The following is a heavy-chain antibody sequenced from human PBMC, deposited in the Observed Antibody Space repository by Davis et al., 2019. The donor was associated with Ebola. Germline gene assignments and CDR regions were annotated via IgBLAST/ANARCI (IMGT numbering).Heavy chain of an antibody. CDR2: INHGGST. D-gene: IGHD5-24*01. CDR1: GGFFTGYY. V-gene: IGHV4-34*01. CDR3: VVEMATTFDP. J-gene: IGHJ5*02. Sequence: SETLSLTCGAYGGFFTGYYWSWIRQPPGKGLEWIGEINHGGSTNHNPSLKSRVTMSIDTSNNQFSLRLSSVTAADTAVYYCVVEMATTFDPWGQGTLVTVSS.